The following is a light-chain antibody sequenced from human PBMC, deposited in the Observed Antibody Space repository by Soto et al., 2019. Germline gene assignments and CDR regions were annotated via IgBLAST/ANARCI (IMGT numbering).Light chain of an antibody. V-gene: IGKV2-28*01. CDR3: MQALQTPST. CDR1: QSLLHSNGYNY. J-gene: IGKJ1*01. Sequence: DIVMPQSPLSLPVTPGEPASISCRSSQSLLHSNGYNYLDWYLQKPGQSPQLLIYLGSNRASGVPDRFSGSGSGTDFTLKISRVEAEDVEVYYCMQALQTPSTFGQGTKVEI. CDR2: LGS.